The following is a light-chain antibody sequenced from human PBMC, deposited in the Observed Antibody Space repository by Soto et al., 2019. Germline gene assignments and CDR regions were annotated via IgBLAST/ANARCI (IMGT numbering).Light chain of an antibody. CDR3: QQYYSYPRT. Sequence: EIQMTQSPSSLSASVGDRVTITCRASQGIRNDLGWYQHKPGKAPELLIYAASTLQSGVPSRFSGSGSGTDFTLTISCLQSEDFATYYCQQYYSYPRTFGQGTKVDI. CDR1: QGIRND. J-gene: IGKJ1*01. CDR2: AAS. V-gene: IGKV1-17*01.